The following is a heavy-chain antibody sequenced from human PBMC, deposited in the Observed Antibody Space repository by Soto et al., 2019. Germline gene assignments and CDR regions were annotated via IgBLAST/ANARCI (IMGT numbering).Heavy chain of an antibody. CDR3: ARVHSYVYVGVSSRYHLDY. CDR1: GGSFSGYY. J-gene: IGHJ4*02. Sequence: QVQLQQWGAGLLESSETLSLTCAVYGGSFSGYYWSWIRQPPGKGLEWIGEINHRGSTNYTPSLKSRVTISVDTSKNQFSLKLRSVTAADTAVYYCARVHSYVYVGVSSRYHLDYWGQGTLVTVSS. D-gene: IGHD3-16*02. CDR2: INHRGST. V-gene: IGHV4-34*01.